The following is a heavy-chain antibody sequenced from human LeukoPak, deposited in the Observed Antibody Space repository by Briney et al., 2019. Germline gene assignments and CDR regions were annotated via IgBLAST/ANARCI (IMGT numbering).Heavy chain of an antibody. Sequence: SGPTLVNPTQTLTLTCTFSGFSLSTSGVGVGWIRQPPGKGLEWIGSIYYSGSTYYNPSLKSRVTISVDTSKNQFSLKLSSVTAADTAVYYCARHEAVAGRGGYYFDYWGQGTLVTVSS. CDR2: IYYSGST. CDR1: GFSLSTSGVG. D-gene: IGHD6-19*01. J-gene: IGHJ4*02. CDR3: ARHEAVAGRGGYYFDY. V-gene: IGHV4-39*01.